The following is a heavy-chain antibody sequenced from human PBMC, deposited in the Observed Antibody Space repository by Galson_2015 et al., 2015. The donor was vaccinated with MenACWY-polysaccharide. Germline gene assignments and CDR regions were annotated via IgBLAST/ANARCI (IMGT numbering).Heavy chain of an antibody. CDR3: ARDPCNYGYWGDY. V-gene: IGHV3-48*03. Sequence: SLRLSCAASGFTFSNFEMNWVRQAPGKGLEWVSYISSSGSSTYYPDSVKGRFTISRDNAKNSLYLQMNSLRAEDTAVYYCARDPCNYGYWGDYWGQGTLVTVSS. CDR1: GFTFSNFE. CDR2: ISSSGSST. J-gene: IGHJ4*02. D-gene: IGHD5-18*01.